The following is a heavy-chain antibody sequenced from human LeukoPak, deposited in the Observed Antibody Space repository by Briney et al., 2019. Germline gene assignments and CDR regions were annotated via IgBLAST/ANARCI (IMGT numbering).Heavy chain of an antibody. CDR2: ISGSGGST. D-gene: IGHD6-13*01. CDR3: AKDHRQLVQVYYYGMDV. Sequence: QPGGSLRLSCAASGFTLSSYAMSWVRQAPGKGLEWVSAISGSGGSTYYADSVKGRFTISRDNSKNTLYLQMNSLRAEDTAVYYCAKDHRQLVQVYYYGMDVWGQGTTVTVSS. J-gene: IGHJ6*02. CDR1: GFTLSSYA. V-gene: IGHV3-23*01.